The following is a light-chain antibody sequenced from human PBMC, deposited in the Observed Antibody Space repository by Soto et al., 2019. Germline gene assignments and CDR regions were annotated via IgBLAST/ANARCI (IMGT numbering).Light chain of an antibody. V-gene: IGLV2-14*01. CDR3: SSYTSSSTPVV. CDR1: SSDVGGYNY. J-gene: IGLJ2*01. Sequence: QSALTQPASVSGSPGQSITISCNGTSSDVGGYNYVSWYQQHPGKAPKLMIYDVSNRPSGVSNRFSGSKSGNTASLTISGLQAEDEADYYCSSYTSSSTPVVFGGGTKLPVL. CDR2: DVS.